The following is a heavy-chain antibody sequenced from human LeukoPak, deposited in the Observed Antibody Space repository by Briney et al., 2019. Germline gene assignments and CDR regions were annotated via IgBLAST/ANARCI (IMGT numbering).Heavy chain of an antibody. CDR3: AKGEVAATPYYFDY. CDR1: GFTFGDYA. CDR2: ISDSGNST. V-gene: IGHV3-23*01. Sequence: GGSLRLSCTASGFTFGDYAMSWVRQAPGKGLEWVSAISDSGNSTYYADSVKGRFTISRDNSKNTLYLQLNSLRAEDTAVYYCAKGEVAATPYYFDYWGQGTLVTVSS. J-gene: IGHJ4*02. D-gene: IGHD6-19*01.